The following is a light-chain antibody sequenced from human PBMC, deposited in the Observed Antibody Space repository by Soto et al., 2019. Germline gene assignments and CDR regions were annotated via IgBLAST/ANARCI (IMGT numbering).Light chain of an antibody. J-gene: IGKJ5*01. CDR3: QQGGNWPLT. Sequence: IVLTQSPGTLSLSAGERATLSCRASQSVSSSYLAWYQQKPGQAPRLVIYDASSRASGIPARFSGRGSGTDVTLTFSYLEPEDFAIYYCQQGGNWPLTFGQGTRLEIK. CDR2: DAS. V-gene: IGKV3D-20*02. CDR1: QSVSSSY.